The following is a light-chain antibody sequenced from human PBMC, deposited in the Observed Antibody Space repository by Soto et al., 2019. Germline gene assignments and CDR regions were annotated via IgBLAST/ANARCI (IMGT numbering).Light chain of an antibody. CDR1: QSLLHLNGNNY. CDR2: LDS. Sequence: DIVMTQSPLSLPVTPGEPASISCRSSQSLLHLNGNNYLDWYLQKPGQSPQLLIYLDSNRASGVPDRFSGSGSGTDFTLKISRVEAEDVGIYYCMQALQNPVTFGQGTRLEMK. V-gene: IGKV2-28*01. J-gene: IGKJ5*01. CDR3: MQALQNPVT.